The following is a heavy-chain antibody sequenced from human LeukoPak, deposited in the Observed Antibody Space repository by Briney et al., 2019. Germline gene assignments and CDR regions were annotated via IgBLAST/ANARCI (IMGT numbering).Heavy chain of an antibody. CDR2: ISGSGSHT. D-gene: IGHD6-13*01. V-gene: IGHV3-11*06. J-gene: IGHJ4*02. CDR1: GFTFNDYY. Sequence: GGSLRLSCAASGFTFNDYYMSWIRQAPGKGLEWLSYISGSGSHTTYADSVRGRFTISRDNAKNSLSLQVNSLRADDTAVYYCARVGSTVAAGTPDYWGQGTLVTVSS. CDR3: ARVGSTVAAGTPDY.